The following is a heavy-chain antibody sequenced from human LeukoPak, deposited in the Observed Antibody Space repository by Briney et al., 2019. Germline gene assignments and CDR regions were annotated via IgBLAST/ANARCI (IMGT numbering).Heavy chain of an antibody. CDR1: GFTFSSYA. D-gene: IGHD6-13*01. CDR2: IYYSGST. V-gene: IGHV4-31*02. Sequence: LRLSCAASGFTFSSYAMSWVRQAPGKGLEWIGYIYYSGSTYYNPSLKSRVTISVDTSKNQFSLKLSSVTAADTAVYYCASQTDSSSWYYFDYWGQGTLVTVSS. J-gene: IGHJ4*02. CDR3: ASQTDSSSWYYFDY.